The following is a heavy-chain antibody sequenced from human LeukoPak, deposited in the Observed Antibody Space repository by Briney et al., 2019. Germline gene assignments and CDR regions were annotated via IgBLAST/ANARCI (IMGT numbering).Heavy chain of an antibody. Sequence: SETLSLTCTVSGGSISSYYWSWIRQPAGKGLEWIGRIYTSGSTNYNPSLKSRVTISVDTSKNQFSLKLSSVTAADTAVYYCARDRYSSSSLDYWGQGTLVTVSS. CDR2: IYTSGST. CDR3: ARDRYSSSSLDY. D-gene: IGHD6-13*01. J-gene: IGHJ4*02. CDR1: GGSISSYY. V-gene: IGHV4-4*07.